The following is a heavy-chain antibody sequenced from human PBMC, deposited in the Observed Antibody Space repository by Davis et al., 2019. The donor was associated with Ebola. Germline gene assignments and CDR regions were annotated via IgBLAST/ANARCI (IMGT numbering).Heavy chain of an antibody. J-gene: IGHJ4*02. CDR3: ATTKGGFDYAILTGYALDY. CDR1: GFTFSSYL. Sequence: GGSLRLSCTASGFTFSSYLMDWVRQAPGKGLEWVALISHGGSDKYYADSVRGRFTIPRDNAKNSLYLQMNSLRDEDSAMYFCATTKGGFDYAILTGYALDYWGQGTLVTVSS. V-gene: IGHV3-30*03. D-gene: IGHD3-9*01. CDR2: ISHGGSDK.